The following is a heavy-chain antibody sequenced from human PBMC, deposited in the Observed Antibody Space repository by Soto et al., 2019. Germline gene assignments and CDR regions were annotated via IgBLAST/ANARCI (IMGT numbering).Heavy chain of an antibody. Sequence: EVQLVESGGGLVKPGGSLRLSCAASGFIFSSYSMNWVRQPPGKVPECVSSISSSGTYIYYADSVKGRFTISRDNAKNSLYLEVNGLRAEDTAVYYCAGTTRGTANTPAFDIWGQGTMVTVSA. CDR3: AGTTRGTANTPAFDI. J-gene: IGHJ3*02. CDR1: GFIFSSYS. CDR2: ISSSGTYI. V-gene: IGHV3-21*01. D-gene: IGHD1-7*01.